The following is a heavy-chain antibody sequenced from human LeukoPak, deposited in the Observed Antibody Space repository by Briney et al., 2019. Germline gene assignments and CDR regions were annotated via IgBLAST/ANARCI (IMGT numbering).Heavy chain of an antibody. V-gene: IGHV1-8*01. CDR2: MNPNSGNT. CDR3: ARGDSSSLSEY. CDR1: GYTFTSYD. D-gene: IGHD6-6*01. J-gene: IGHJ4*02. Sequence: GASLKVSCTASGYTFTSYDINWVRQAPGQRLEWMGWMNPNSGNTGYAQKFQGRVTITRNNSISTAYMELSSLRSEDTAVYYCARGDSSSLSEYWGQGTLVTVSS.